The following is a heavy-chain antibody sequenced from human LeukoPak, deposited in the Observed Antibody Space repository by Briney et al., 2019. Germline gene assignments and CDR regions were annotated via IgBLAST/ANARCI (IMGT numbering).Heavy chain of an antibody. D-gene: IGHD6-13*01. Sequence: SETLSLTCTVSGGSISSSSYYWGWIRQPPGKGLEWIGSIYYSGSTYYNPSLKSRVTISVDTSKNQFSLKLSSVTAADTAVYYCARHGGIAADWGQGTLVTVSS. CDR2: IYYSGST. CDR1: GGSISSSSYY. CDR3: ARHGGIAAD. V-gene: IGHV4-39*07. J-gene: IGHJ4*02.